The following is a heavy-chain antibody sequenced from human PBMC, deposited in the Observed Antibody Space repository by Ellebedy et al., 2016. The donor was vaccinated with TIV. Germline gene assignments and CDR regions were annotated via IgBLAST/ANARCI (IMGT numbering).Heavy chain of an antibody. CDR2: LDIDGTP. CDR3: ARGGASSLPFDI. Sequence: MPSETLSLTCTVSGASISSYYWSWIRQPAGETLEWIGRLDIDGTPLYNPSLKSRVTMSVDTPKNQFPLILNSLTAADTAVYYCARGGASSLPFDIWGQGALVTVSS. D-gene: IGHD5/OR15-5a*01. J-gene: IGHJ4*02. CDR1: GASISSYY. V-gene: IGHV4-4*07.